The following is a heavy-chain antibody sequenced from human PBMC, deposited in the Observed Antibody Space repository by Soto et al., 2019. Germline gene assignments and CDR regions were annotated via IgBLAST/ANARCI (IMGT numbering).Heavy chain of an antibody. Sequence: QVQLQESGPGLVKPSETLSLSCTVSGGSISSYYWSWFRQSPGKRMEWIGYVHHSWGSSYNPSLQGRVAISLDTSKSQFSLKVTSVTATDTDVYYCARQGFGPLHGLVDVWGQGTTVTVSS. CDR2: VHHSWGS. V-gene: IGHV4-59*08. J-gene: IGHJ6*02. CDR3: ARQGFGPLHGLVDV. CDR1: GGSISSYY. D-gene: IGHD3-10*01.